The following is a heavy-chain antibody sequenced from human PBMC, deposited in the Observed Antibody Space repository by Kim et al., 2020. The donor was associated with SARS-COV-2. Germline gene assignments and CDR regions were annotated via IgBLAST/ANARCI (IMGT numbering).Heavy chain of an antibody. D-gene: IGHD3-3*01. J-gene: IGHJ4*02. CDR1: GGSISSYY. Sequence: SETLSLTCTVSGGSISSYYWSWIRQPPGKGLEWIGYIYYSGSTNYNPSLKSRVTISVDTSKNQFSLKLSSVTAADTAVYYCARNDFWSGSYFDYWGQGTLVTVSS. CDR3: ARNDFWSGSYFDY. CDR2: IYYSGST. V-gene: IGHV4-59*08.